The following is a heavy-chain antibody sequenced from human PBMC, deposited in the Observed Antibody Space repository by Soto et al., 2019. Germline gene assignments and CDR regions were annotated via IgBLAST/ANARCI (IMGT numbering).Heavy chain of an antibody. V-gene: IGHV1-8*01. D-gene: IGHD4-17*01. CDR1: GYTFTSYD. J-gene: IGHJ4*02. CDR2: MNPNSGNT. CDR3: ARLSYGDYVSFDY. Sequence: ASVKVSCKASGYTFTSYDINWVRQATGQGLEWMGWMNPNSGNTGYAQKFQGRFTMTRNTSISTAYMELSSLRSEDTAVYYCARLSYGDYVSFDYWGQGTLVTVSS.